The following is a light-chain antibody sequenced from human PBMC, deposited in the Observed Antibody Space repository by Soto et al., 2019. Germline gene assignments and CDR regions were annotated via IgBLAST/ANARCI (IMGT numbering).Light chain of an antibody. CDR1: SSNIGNNF. V-gene: IGLV1-51*01. Sequence: QSVLTQPPSVSAAPGQKVTISCSGSSSNIGNNFVTWYQQLPGTAPKLLIYDNNKRPSGIPDRFSGSQSGTSATLGITGLQTGDEADYYCGSWDSSLTYVFGTGTKLTVL. CDR3: GSWDSSLTYV. CDR2: DNN. J-gene: IGLJ1*01.